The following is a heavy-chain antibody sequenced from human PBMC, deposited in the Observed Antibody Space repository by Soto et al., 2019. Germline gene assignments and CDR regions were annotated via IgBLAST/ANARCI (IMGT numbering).Heavy chain of an antibody. CDR2: IWYDGSHE. CDR3: ARDRYSYDSRAYQGVDWYFDL. Sequence: TGGSLRLSCAASGFTFNNYGMHWVRQAPGKGLEWVAVIWYDGSHESYADSVKGRFTISRDNSKSTLYLQMNSLRAEDTAVYYCARDRYSYDSRAYQGVDWYFDLWGRGTLVTVSS. V-gene: IGHV3-33*01. D-gene: IGHD3-22*01. CDR1: GFTFNNYG. J-gene: IGHJ2*01.